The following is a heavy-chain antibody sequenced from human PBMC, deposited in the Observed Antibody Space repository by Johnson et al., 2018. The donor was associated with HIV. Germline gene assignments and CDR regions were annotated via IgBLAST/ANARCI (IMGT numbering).Heavy chain of an antibody. V-gene: IGHV3-33*01. CDR2: IWYDGSNK. Sequence: VQLVESGGGVVQPGRSLRLSCAASGFTFSTYGMHWVRQAPGKGLEWVAVIWYDGSNKYYADSVRGRITISRDNSKNTLYLQMNSLRAEDTAVYYCARERFSDILTGYHAFDVWGQGTMVTVSS. CDR3: ARERFSDILTGYHAFDV. CDR1: GFTFSTYG. D-gene: IGHD3-9*01. J-gene: IGHJ3*01.